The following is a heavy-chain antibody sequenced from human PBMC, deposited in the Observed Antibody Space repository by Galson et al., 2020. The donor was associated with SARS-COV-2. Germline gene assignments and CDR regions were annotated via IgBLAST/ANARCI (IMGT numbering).Heavy chain of an antibody. D-gene: IGHD4-17*01. CDR2: FDPEDGET. J-gene: IGHJ5*02. CDR1: GYTLTELS. Sequence: ASVKVSCKVSGYTLTELSMHWVRQAPGKGLEWMGDFDPEDGETIYAQKFQGRVTMTEDTSTDTAYMELSSLRSEDTAVYYCATGPAMTTVFGWFGPWGQGTLVTVSS. CDR3: ATGPAMTTVFGWFGP. V-gene: IGHV1-24*01.